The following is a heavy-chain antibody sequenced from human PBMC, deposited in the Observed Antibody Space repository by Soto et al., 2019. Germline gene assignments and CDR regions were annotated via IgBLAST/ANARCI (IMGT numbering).Heavy chain of an antibody. CDR3: AKVIAPLDYYYYGMDV. CDR2: INSNGDSK. V-gene: IGHV3-23*01. J-gene: IGHJ6*02. CDR1: GFTFSRYV. D-gene: IGHD6-13*01. Sequence: GGSLRLSCVASGFTFSRYVMSWVRQAPGKGLEWVSTINSNGDSKYYADSVKGRFTISRDNSKNSLYLQMNSLRAEDTAVYYCAKVIAPLDYYYYGMDVWGQGTMVTVSS.